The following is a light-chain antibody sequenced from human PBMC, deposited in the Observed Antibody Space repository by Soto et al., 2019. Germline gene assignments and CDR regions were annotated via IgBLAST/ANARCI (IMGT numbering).Light chain of an antibody. CDR3: QQYGSSPPIT. V-gene: IGKV3-20*01. CDR2: GAS. CDR1: QSVSSSY. J-gene: IGKJ5*01. Sequence: TQSPSTLSLSPGERATLSCRAIQSVSSSYLAWYQQKPGQAPRLLIYGASSRATGIPDRFSGSGSGTDFTLTISRLEPEDFAVYYCQQYGSSPPITFGQGTRLENK.